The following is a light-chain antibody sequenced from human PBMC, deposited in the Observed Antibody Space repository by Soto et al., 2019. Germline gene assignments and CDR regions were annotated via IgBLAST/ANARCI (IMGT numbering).Light chain of an antibody. J-gene: IGKJ5*01. V-gene: IGKV3-20*01. CDR1: QSVTRTY. CDR2: GAA. Sequence: EIVLTQSPGTLSLSPGERATLSCRASQSVTRTYLAWYQQTPGQAPRLLIYGAANRATGVPDRFSGSGSGTDFTLTISGLEPEDFAVYYCHQYDRSPFTFGQGTRLEMK. CDR3: HQYDRSPFT.